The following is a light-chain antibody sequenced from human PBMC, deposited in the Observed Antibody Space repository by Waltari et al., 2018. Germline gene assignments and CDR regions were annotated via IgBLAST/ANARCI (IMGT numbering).Light chain of an antibody. Sequence: QSVLTQPPSVSGAPGQRVTISCTGSSSNIGAGYDVHWYQQLPGTAPKLLIYGTSNRPPGVPDLFSGSKAGTSASLAITGLQAEDEADYYCQSYDSSLSGSWVFGGGTKLTVL. CDR2: GTS. CDR1: SSNIGAGYD. CDR3: QSYDSSLSGSWV. V-gene: IGLV1-40*01. J-gene: IGLJ3*02.